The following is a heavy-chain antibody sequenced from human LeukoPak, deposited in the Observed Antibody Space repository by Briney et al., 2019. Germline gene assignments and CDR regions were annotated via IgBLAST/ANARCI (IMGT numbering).Heavy chain of an antibody. V-gene: IGHV1-18*01. Sequence: ASVKVSCKASGYTFTSYGISWVRQAPGQGLEWMGWISAYNGNTNYVQKLQGRVTMTTDTSTSTAYMELRSLRSDDTAVYYCARGNCGGDCYSYYYYGMDVWGQGTTVTVSS. J-gene: IGHJ6*02. CDR2: ISAYNGNT. CDR1: GYTFTSYG. CDR3: ARGNCGGDCYSYYYYGMDV. D-gene: IGHD2-21*02.